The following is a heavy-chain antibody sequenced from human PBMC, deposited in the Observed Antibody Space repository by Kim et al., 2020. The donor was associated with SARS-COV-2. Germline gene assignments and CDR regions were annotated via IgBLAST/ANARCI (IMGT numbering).Heavy chain of an antibody. D-gene: IGHD3-16*01. V-gene: IGHV3-48*03. CDR3: ARDGGWRDDY. J-gene: IGHJ4*02. Sequence: GGSLRLSCATSGFTFSSYGMTWVRQAPGKGLEWVSYITGTGIKTYYADSVRGRFTVSRDNAKTSVFLQMNSLRGKDTAVYSRARDGGWRDDYWGQGT. CDR1: GFTFSSYG. CDR2: ITGTGIKT.